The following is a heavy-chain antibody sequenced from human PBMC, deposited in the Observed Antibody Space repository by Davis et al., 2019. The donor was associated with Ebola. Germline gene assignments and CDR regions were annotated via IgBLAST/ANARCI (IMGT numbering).Heavy chain of an antibody. V-gene: IGHV3-30-3*01. CDR1: GFTFSSYA. D-gene: IGHD3-3*01. J-gene: IGHJ6*03. CDR3: ARGGRGYDSTYMDV. CDR2: ISYDGSNK. Sequence: GESLKISCAASGFTFSSYAMHWVRQAPGKGLEWVAVISYDGSNKYYADSVKGRFTISRDNSKNTLYLQMNSLRAEDTAVYYCARGGRGYDSTYMDVWGKGTTVTVSS.